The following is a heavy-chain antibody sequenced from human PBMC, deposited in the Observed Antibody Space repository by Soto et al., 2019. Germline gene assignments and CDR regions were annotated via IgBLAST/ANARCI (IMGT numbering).Heavy chain of an antibody. V-gene: IGHV3-23*01. CDR3: AKGVPGIAVAGTGYFQH. Sequence: GGSLRLSCVASGFTFGRYAMTWVRQTQGKGLECVSAISGNGESTHYADSVKGRFTISRDNSKNTLYLQLSNLRAEDTAVYYCAKGVPGIAVAGTGYFQHWGQGT. CDR1: GFTFGRYA. D-gene: IGHD6-19*01. J-gene: IGHJ1*01. CDR2: ISGNGEST.